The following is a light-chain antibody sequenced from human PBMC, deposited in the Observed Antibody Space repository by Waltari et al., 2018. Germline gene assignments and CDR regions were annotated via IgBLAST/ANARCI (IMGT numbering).Light chain of an antibody. Sequence: EIVMTQSPASLSVSPGDRVTLSCRASQSVGTSLAWYQQRPGRALRLLVYRASTRASDIPARFSGSGSGTDFTHSISTLQSEDFAVYYCQQYDDWPRTFGQGTKVEIK. V-gene: IGKV3-15*01. CDR3: QQYDDWPRT. CDR2: RAS. J-gene: IGKJ1*01. CDR1: QSVGTS.